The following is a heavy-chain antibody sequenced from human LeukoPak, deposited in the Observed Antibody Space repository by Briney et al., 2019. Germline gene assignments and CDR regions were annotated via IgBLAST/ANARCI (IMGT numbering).Heavy chain of an antibody. CDR2: IKQDGGEK. V-gene: IGHV3-7*01. D-gene: IGHD3-22*01. J-gene: IGHJ4*02. CDR1: GFTFSSYW. CDR3: ARDEAYYDSSGYLPGIDY. Sequence: GGSLRLSCAASGFTFSSYWMSWVRQAPGKGLEWVANIKQDGGEKYYVDSVKGRFTISRDNAKNSLYLQMNSLRAEDTAVYYCARDEAYYDSSGYLPGIDYWGQGTLVTVSS.